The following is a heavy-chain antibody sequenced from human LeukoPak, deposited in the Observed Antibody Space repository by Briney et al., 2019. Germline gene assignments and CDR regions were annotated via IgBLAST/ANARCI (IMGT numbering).Heavy chain of an antibody. J-gene: IGHJ6*04. CDR1: GFTLSSYE. CDR3: AELGITMIGGV. CDR2: ISSSGSTI. Sequence: PGGSLRLSCAASGFTLSSYETNWVRQAPGKGREWVSYISSSGSTIYYADCVKGRFTISRDNAKNSLYLQMNSLRAEDTAVYYCAELGITMIGGVWGKGTTVTISS. V-gene: IGHV3-48*03. D-gene: IGHD3-10*02.